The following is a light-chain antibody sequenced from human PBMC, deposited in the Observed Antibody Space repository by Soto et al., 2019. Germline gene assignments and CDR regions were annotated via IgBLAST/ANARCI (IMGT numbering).Light chain of an antibody. CDR2: EVS. J-gene: IGLJ3*02. V-gene: IGLV2-14*01. CDR3: FSYTTSSTLV. CDR1: SSDVGGYNY. Sequence: QSALTQPASVSGSPGQSITISCTGTSSDVGGYNYVSGYQQHPAKAPKLMIYEVSNRPSGVSHRFSGSKSGNTASLTISGLQAEDEADYYCFSYTTSSTLVFGGGTKLTVL.